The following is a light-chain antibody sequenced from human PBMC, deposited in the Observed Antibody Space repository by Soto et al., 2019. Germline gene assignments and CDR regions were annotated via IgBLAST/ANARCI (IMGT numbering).Light chain of an antibody. J-gene: IGLJ2*01. Sequence: QSALTQPPSASGSPGQSVTISCTGTSSDVGGYNYVSWYQQHPGKAPKLMIYEVSKRPSGVPDRFSGSKSGNTASLTVSGLHAEDEADYYCSSYAGSNNLVFGGGTKVTV. V-gene: IGLV2-8*01. CDR2: EVS. CDR3: SSYAGSNNLV. CDR1: SSDVGGYNY.